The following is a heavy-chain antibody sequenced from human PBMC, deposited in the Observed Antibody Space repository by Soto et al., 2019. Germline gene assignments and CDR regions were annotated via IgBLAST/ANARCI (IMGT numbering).Heavy chain of an antibody. CDR3: AKDKGVGATSAFDI. D-gene: IGHD1-26*01. CDR2: ISWNSGSI. Sequence: TGGSLRLSCAASGFTFDDYAMHWVRQAPGKGLEWVSGISWNSGSIGYADSVKGRFTIPRDNAKNSLYLQMNSLRAEDTALYYCAKDKGVGATSAFDIWGQGTMVTVSS. CDR1: GFTFDDYA. V-gene: IGHV3-9*01. J-gene: IGHJ3*02.